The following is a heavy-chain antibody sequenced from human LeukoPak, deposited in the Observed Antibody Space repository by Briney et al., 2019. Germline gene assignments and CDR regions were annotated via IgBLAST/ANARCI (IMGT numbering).Heavy chain of an antibody. D-gene: IGHD4-23*01. Sequence: SETLSLTCSDSGYSISSGYYWAWIRQPPGKGLEWIGTIYQSGNTYYNPSLKSQVTISVDTSKNQFSLKLTSVTAADTAMYYCAREVTDAPYYFDYWGQGILVTVSS. CDR1: GYSISSGYY. J-gene: IGHJ4*02. CDR2: IYQSGNT. V-gene: IGHV4-38-2*02. CDR3: AREVTDAPYYFDY.